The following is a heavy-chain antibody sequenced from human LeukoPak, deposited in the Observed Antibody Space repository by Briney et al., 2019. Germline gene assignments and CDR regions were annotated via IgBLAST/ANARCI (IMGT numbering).Heavy chain of an antibody. CDR2: IYYSGST. J-gene: IGHJ6*03. Sequence: PSETLSLTCTASGGSISSYYWSWIRQPPGKGLEWIGYIYYSGSTNYNPSLKSRVTISVDTSKNQFSLKLSSVTAADTAVYYCAAGGFLEWLPYYYYYMDVWGKGTTVTVSS. V-gene: IGHV4-59*01. D-gene: IGHD3-3*01. CDR3: AAGGFLEWLPYYYYYMDV. CDR1: GGSISSYY.